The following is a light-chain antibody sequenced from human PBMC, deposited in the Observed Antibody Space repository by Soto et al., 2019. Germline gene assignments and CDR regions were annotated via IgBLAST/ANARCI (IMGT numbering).Light chain of an antibody. V-gene: IGKV1-9*01. CDR2: SAS. Sequence: EIQLTQSPSYLSPSVGDTITITCRASQALSNYLAWYQQKPGKXPXLLIYSASTLQGGVPSRFSGGGSETEFSLTIRALQPEDVATYYCQQLSRYPLTFGGGTKVEI. CDR1: QALSNY. J-gene: IGKJ4*01. CDR3: QQLSRYPLT.